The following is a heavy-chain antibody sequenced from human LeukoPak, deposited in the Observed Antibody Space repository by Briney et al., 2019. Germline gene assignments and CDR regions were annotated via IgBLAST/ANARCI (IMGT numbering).Heavy chain of an antibody. CDR3: ARGWGDYYDSSGPSYPVGAFDI. D-gene: IGHD3-22*01. Sequence: PVASVKVSCKASGYTFTSYYMHWVRQAPGQGLEWMGIINPSGGSTSYAQKFQGRVTMTRDTSTSTVYMELSSLRSEDTAVYYCARGWGDYYDSSGPSYPVGAFDIWGQGTMVTVSS. CDR1: GYTFTSYY. V-gene: IGHV1-46*01. CDR2: INPSGGST. J-gene: IGHJ3*02.